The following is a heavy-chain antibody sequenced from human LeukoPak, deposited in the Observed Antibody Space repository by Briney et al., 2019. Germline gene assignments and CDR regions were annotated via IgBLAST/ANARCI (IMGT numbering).Heavy chain of an antibody. CDR3: ARERGSGRYDMAFDY. CDR2: MYSSGNT. V-gene: IGHV4-4*07. Sequence: PSETLSPTCSVSGGSISSYYWSWTQQPAGKGLEWIGRMYSSGNTNYNPSLKSRVTMSIDTSNNQFSLKLTSVTAADTAVYYCARERGSGRYDMAFDYWGQGSLVTVSS. CDR1: GGSISSYY. J-gene: IGHJ4*02. D-gene: IGHD6-19*01.